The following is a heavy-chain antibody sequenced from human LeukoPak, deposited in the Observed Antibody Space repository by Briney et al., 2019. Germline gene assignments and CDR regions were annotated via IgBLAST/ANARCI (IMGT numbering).Heavy chain of an antibody. CDR2: IYYSGST. Sequence: SETLSLTCTVSGGSISSSSYYWGWIRQPPGKGLEWIGSIYYSGSTYYNPSPKSRVTISVDTSKNQFSLKLSSVTAADTAVYYCARDRRLGWFGDEAAYFDYWGQGTLVTVSS. J-gene: IGHJ4*02. CDR1: GGSISSSSYY. CDR3: ARDRRLGWFGDEAAYFDY. V-gene: IGHV4-39*07. D-gene: IGHD3-10*01.